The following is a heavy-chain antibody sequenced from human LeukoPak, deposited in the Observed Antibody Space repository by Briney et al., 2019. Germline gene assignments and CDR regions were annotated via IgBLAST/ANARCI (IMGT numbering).Heavy chain of an antibody. CDR2: IYYSGST. CDR3: ARGREYSSSWYALGY. V-gene: IGHV4-61*01. Sequence: SETLSLTCTVSGGSVTSGSYYWSWIRQPPGKGLEWIGYIYYSGSTNYNPSLKSRVTISVDTSKNQFSLKLSSVTAADTTVYYCARGREYSSSWYALGYWGQGTLVTVSS. J-gene: IGHJ4*02. D-gene: IGHD6-13*01. CDR1: GGSVTSGSYY.